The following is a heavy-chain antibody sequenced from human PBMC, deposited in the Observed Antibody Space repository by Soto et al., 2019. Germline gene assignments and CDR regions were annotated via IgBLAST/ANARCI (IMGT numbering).Heavy chain of an antibody. V-gene: IGHV1-69*02. CDR2: IIPILGIA. D-gene: IGHD3-22*01. Sequence: GASVKVSCKASGGTFSSYTISWVRQAPGQGLEWMGRIIPILGIANYAQKFQGRVTITADKSTSTAYMELSSLRSEDTAVYYCSSLTYYYDSSGDYAPGYYFDYWGQRTLVTVSS. J-gene: IGHJ4*02. CDR1: GGTFSSYT. CDR3: SSLTYYYDSSGDYAPGYYFDY.